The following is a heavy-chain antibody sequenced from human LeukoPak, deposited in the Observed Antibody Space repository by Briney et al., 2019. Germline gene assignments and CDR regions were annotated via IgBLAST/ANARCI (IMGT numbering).Heavy chain of an antibody. D-gene: IGHD2-2*01. V-gene: IGHV1-2*02. J-gene: IGHJ6*03. CDR2: INPNSGGT. CDR1: GYTFTGYY. CDR3: ARDFTYCSSTSCYGSRYYYYMDV. Sequence: ASVKVSCKASGYTFTGYYMHWVRQAPGQGLEWMGWINPNSGGTNYAQKFQGRVTMTRDTSISTAYMELSRLRSDDTAVYYCARDFTYCSSTSCYGSRYYYYMDVWGKGTTVTISS.